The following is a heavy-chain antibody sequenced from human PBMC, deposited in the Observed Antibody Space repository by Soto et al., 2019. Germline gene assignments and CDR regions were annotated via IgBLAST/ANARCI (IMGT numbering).Heavy chain of an antibody. J-gene: IGHJ6*02. V-gene: IGHV4-34*01. CDR3: ARRTAMVRGGGIDA. D-gene: IGHD3-10*01. CDR1: GGSFSGYY. CDR2: INHSGST. Sequence: SSETLSLTCAVYGGSFSGYYWSWIRQPPGKGLEWIGEINHSGSTNYNPSLKSRVTISVDTSKNQFSLKLSSVTAADTAVYYCARRTAMVRGGGIDARGQGTTVT.